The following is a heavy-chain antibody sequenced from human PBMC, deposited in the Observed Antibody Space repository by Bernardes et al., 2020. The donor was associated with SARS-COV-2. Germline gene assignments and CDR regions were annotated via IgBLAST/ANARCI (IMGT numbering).Heavy chain of an antibody. V-gene: IGHV3-23*01. CDR2: ISGGGANT. Sequence: VGSLFLSCAASGFMFSKIGMAWVRQAPGKGLEWVSTISGGGANTHYADSVKGRFTVSRDNSQNTLRLQMNSLRVEDTGIYYCVRDTGLGVLFDLWGPGTLVTVSS. J-gene: IGHJ4*02. CDR1: GFMFSKIG. CDR3: VRDTGLGVLFDL. D-gene: IGHD1-1*01.